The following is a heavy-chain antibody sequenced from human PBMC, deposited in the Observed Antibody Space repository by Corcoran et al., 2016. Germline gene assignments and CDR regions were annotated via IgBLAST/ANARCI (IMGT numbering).Heavy chain of an antibody. Sequence: EVQLVESGGGLVQPGGSLRLSCAASGFTFSSYSMNWVRQAPGKGLEWVSYISSSSSTIYYADSVKGRFTISRDNAKNSLYLQMNSLRDEDTAVYYCASSLFSTVTTRYYYGMDVWGQGTTVTVSS. CDR2: ISSSSSTI. D-gene: IGHD4-17*01. J-gene: IGHJ6*02. CDR3: ASSLFSTVTTRYYYGMDV. CDR1: GFTFSSYS. V-gene: IGHV3-48*02.